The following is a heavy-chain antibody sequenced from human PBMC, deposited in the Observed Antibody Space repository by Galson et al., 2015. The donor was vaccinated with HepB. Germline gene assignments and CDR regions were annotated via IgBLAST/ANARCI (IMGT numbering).Heavy chain of an antibody. CDR1: GFTFSSYW. CDR3: ARGLRFGEFRGNY. CDR2: INSDGSST. D-gene: IGHD3-10*01. J-gene: IGHJ4*02. V-gene: IGHV3-74*01. Sequence: SLRLSCAASGFTFSSYWMHWVRQAPGKGLVWVSRINSDGSSTSYADSVKGRFTISRDNAKNTLYLQMNSLRAEDTAVYYCARGLRFGEFRGNYWGQGTLVTVSS.